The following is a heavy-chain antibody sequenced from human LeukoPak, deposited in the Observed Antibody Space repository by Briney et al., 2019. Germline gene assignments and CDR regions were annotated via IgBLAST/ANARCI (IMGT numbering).Heavy chain of an antibody. Sequence: SETLSLTCTFSGTFVSGFYWTWIRQPLWRGLEWVGFIYSTGTNSYISSLQSRVSISVDTSKNQFSLKLKSVIAAYTAIYYCAGRWRGTLDYWGQGALVAVSS. D-gene: IGHD5-24*01. CDR2: IYSTGTN. J-gene: IGHJ4*02. CDR3: AGRWRGTLDY. CDR1: GTFVSGFY. V-gene: IGHV4-4*09.